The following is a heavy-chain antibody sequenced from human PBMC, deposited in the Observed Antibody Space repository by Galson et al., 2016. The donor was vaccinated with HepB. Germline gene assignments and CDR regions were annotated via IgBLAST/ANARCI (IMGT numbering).Heavy chain of an antibody. CDR3: ACQPLYGGYYHLGYFEY. D-gene: IGHD4/OR15-4a*01. Sequence: SVKVSCKVSGDTLTELSMHWVRQAPGKGLEWMGGFDVEDGKTIYAQKFQGRVTMTEDTSTNTAQMELSSLRSEDSAVYYCACQPLYGGYYHLGYFEYWGQGTLVTVSS. CDR2: FDVEDGKT. CDR1: GDTLTELS. J-gene: IGHJ4*02. V-gene: IGHV1-24*01.